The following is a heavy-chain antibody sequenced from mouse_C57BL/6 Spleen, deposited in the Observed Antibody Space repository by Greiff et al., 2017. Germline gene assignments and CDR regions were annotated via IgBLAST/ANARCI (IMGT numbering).Heavy chain of an antibody. J-gene: IGHJ3*01. CDR3: ARGRGYGSSSAWFAY. V-gene: IGHV5-16*01. D-gene: IGHD1-1*01. CDR1: GFTFSDYY. CDR2: INYDGSST. Sequence: EVHLVESEGGLVQPGSSMKLSCTASGFTFSDYYMAWVRQVPEKGLEWVANINYDGSSTYYLDSLKSSFIISRDNAKNSLYLQRSRQKSENTATYYGARGRGYGSSSAWFAYWGQGTLVTVSA.